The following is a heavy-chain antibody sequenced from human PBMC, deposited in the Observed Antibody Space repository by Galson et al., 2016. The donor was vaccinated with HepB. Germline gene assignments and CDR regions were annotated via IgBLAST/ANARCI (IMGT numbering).Heavy chain of an antibody. CDR1: GFPFSSYW. V-gene: IGHV3-7*04. CDR2: IKQDGSEK. CDR3: ARDRGILGVRFYYGLDV. J-gene: IGHJ3*01. Sequence: SLRLSCAASGFPFSSYWINWVRQAPGKGLEWVASIKQDGSEKYYVDSVKGRFTISRDNGMNSLYLQLTSLRPEDTAVYYCARDRGILGVRFYYGLDVWGQGTMVTVSS. D-gene: IGHD3-3*01.